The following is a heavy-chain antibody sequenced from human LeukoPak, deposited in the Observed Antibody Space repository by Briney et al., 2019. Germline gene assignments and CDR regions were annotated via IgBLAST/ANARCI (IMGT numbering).Heavy chain of an antibody. V-gene: IGHV4-39*01. CDR1: GGSISSYY. CDR2: IYYSGST. Sequence: SETLSLTCTVSGGSISSYYWSWIRQPPGKGLEWIGSIYYSGSTYYNPSLKSRVTISVDTSKNQFSLKLSSVTAADTAVYYCARHDFPWYFDYWGQGTLVTVSS. J-gene: IGHJ4*02. CDR3: ARHDFPWYFDY. D-gene: IGHD3/OR15-3a*01.